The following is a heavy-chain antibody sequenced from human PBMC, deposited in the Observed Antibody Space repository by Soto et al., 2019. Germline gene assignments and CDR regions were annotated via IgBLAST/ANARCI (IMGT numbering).Heavy chain of an antibody. CDR3: VRDLGIMITFGGVPSDY. Sequence: ASVKVSCKASGYTFTSYDINWVRQATGQGLEWMGIINPSGGSTSYAQKFQGRVTMTRDTSTSTVYMELSSLRSEDTAVYYCVRDLGIMITFGGVPSDYWGQGTLVTVSS. J-gene: IGHJ4*02. CDR2: INPSGGST. D-gene: IGHD3-16*01. V-gene: IGHV1-46*01. CDR1: GYTFTSYD.